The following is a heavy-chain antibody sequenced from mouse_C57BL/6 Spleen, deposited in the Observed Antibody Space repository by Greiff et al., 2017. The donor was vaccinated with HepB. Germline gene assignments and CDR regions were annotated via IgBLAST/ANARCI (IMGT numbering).Heavy chain of an antibody. CDR2: IDPETGGT. Sequence: VQLQQPGAELVRPGASVTLSCKASGYTFTDYEMHWVKQTPVHGLEWIGAIDPETGGTAYNQKFKGKAILTADKSSSTAYMELRSLTSEDSAVYYCTQRFYYAMDYWGQGTSVTVSS. CDR1: GYTFTDYE. V-gene: IGHV1-15*01. J-gene: IGHJ4*01. CDR3: TQRFYYAMDY.